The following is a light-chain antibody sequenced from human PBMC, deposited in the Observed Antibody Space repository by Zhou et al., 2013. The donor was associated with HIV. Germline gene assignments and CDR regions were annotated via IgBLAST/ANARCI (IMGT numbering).Light chain of an antibody. V-gene: IGKV3-15*01. J-gene: IGKJ4*01. CDR3: QQYNRWPPLT. Sequence: EIVMTQSPATLSVSPGERATLSCRASQSVSTNLAWYQQKPGQAPRLLIYGASTRATGIPARFSGSGSGTEFTLTIAGLQSEDVAVYYCQQYNRWPPLTFGGGTQVEIK. CDR1: QSVSTN. CDR2: GAS.